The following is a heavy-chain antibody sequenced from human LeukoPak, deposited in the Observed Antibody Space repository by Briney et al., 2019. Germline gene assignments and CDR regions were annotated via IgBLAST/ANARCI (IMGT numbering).Heavy chain of an antibody. CDR1: GFTFSSYA. J-gene: IGHJ3*02. D-gene: IGHD6-6*01. Sequence: GGSLRLSCAASGFTFSSYAMSWVRQAPGKGLECISGFSGSGGSTYYADSVKGRFTISRDNSKNTLYLQMNSLRAEDTAVYYCATGSSSSVLDAFDIWGQGTMVTVSS. V-gene: IGHV3-23*01. CDR3: ATGSSSSVLDAFDI. CDR2: FSGSGGST.